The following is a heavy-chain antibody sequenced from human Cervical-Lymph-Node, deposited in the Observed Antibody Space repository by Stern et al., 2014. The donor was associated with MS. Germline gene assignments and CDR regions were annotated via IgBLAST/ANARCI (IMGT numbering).Heavy chain of an antibody. V-gene: IGHV1-18*01. D-gene: IGHD2-15*01. Sequence: VQLVESGAEVKKPGASGKVSCKASAYTFTSSGISGVRQAPGQGLEWQGGISAYNGNTNYAQKLQGIVTMTTDTSTSTAYMELRSLRSDDTAVYYCARGLLGSENAFDIWGQGTMVTVSS. CDR2: ISAYNGNT. CDR1: AYTFTSSG. CDR3: ARGLLGSENAFDI. J-gene: IGHJ3*02.